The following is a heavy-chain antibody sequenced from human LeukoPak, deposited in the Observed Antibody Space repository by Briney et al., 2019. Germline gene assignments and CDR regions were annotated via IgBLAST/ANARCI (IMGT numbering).Heavy chain of an antibody. CDR1: EFTFSAYW. CDR2: IRGDGSMT. D-gene: IGHD6-25*01. J-gene: IGHJ4*02. V-gene: IGHV3-74*01. Sequence: GGSLRLSCAASEFTFSAYWMHWVRQAPGKGLVWVSRIRGDGSMTNYADSVKGRFTISRDNAKNTLYLQMNSLRLEDTAVYYCARENLAAAADYWGQGTVVTVSS. CDR3: ARENLAAAADY.